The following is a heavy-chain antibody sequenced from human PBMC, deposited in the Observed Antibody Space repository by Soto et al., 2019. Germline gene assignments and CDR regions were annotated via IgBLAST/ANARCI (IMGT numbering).Heavy chain of an antibody. CDR1: GFTFSSYA. D-gene: IGHD3-22*01. J-gene: IGHJ5*02. CDR3: ARDRGWYSSGYYHHNWFDP. CDR2: ISYDGSNK. Sequence: QVQLVESGGGVVQPGRSLRLSCAASGFTFSSYAMHWVRQAPGKGLEWVAVISYDGSNKYYADSVKGRFTISRDNSKNTLYLQMNSLRAEDTAVYYCARDRGWYSSGYYHHNWFDPWGQGALVTVSS. V-gene: IGHV3-30-3*01.